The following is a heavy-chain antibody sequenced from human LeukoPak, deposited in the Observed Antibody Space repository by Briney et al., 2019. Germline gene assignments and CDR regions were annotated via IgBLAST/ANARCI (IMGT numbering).Heavy chain of an antibody. V-gene: IGHV4-4*02. CDR1: GGPISSSNW. CDR2: IYHSGST. Sequence: SGTLSLTCAVSGGPISSSNWWSWVRQPPGKGLEWIGEIYHSGSTNYNPSLKSRVTISVDKSKNQFSLKLSSVTAADTAVYYCARAYDSSGYYYGGAAFDIWGQGTMVTVSS. CDR3: ARAYDSSGYYYGGAAFDI. J-gene: IGHJ3*02. D-gene: IGHD3-22*01.